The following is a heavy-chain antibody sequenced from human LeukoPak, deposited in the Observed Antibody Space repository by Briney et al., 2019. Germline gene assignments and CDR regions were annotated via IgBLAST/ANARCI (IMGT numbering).Heavy chain of an antibody. CDR3: ARGRGAYYYGSGSCYSDY. D-gene: IGHD3-10*01. CDR2: INHSGST. CDR1: GGSFSGYY. Sequence: SETLSLTCAVYGGSFSGYYWSWIRQPPGKGLEWIGEINHSGSTNYNPSLKSRVTISVDTSKNQFSLKLSSVTAADTAVYYCARGRGAYYYGSGSCYSDYWGQGTLVTVSS. J-gene: IGHJ4*02. V-gene: IGHV4-34*01.